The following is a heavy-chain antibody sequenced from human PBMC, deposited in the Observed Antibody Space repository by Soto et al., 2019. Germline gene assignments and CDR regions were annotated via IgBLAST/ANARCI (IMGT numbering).Heavy chain of an antibody. Sequence: QSGGSLRLSCAASGFTFSSYSMNWVRQAPGKGLEWVSYISSSSSTIYYADSVKGRFTISRDNAKNSLYLQMNSLRDEDTAVYYCAGDVDDSSGYYDDAFDIWGQGTMVTVSS. D-gene: IGHD3-22*01. J-gene: IGHJ3*02. CDR3: AGDVDDSSGYYDDAFDI. CDR1: GFTFSSYS. V-gene: IGHV3-48*02. CDR2: ISSSSSTI.